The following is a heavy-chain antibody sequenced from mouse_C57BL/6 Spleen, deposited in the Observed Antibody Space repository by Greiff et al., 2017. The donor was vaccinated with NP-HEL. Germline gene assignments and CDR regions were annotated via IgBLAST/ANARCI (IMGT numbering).Heavy chain of an antibody. CDR1: GYTFTGYW. CDR3: ARRGFYGPWFAY. CDR2: ILPGSGST. V-gene: IGHV1-9*01. J-gene: IGHJ3*01. D-gene: IGHD1-1*02. Sequence: QVQLQQSGAELMKPGASVKLSCKATGYTFTGYWIEWVKQRPGHGLEWIGEILPGSGSTNYNEKFKGKATFTADTSSNTAYMQLSSLTTEGSAIDYCARRGFYGPWFAYWGQGTLVTVSA.